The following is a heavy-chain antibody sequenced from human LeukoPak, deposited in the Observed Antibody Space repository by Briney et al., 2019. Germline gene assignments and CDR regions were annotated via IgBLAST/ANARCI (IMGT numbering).Heavy chain of an antibody. V-gene: IGHV3-30*02. D-gene: IGHD3-10*01. CDR3: AKDPLQYGSGSYYFDY. CDR2: IWYDGNNK. CDR1: GFTFSSCG. J-gene: IGHJ4*02. Sequence: GGSLRLSCAASGFTFSSCGMHWVRQAPGKGLEWVAFIWYDGNNKYYADSVKGRFTISRDSSKNTLYLQTNSLRAEDTAVYYCAKDPLQYGSGSYYFDYWGQGTLVTVSS.